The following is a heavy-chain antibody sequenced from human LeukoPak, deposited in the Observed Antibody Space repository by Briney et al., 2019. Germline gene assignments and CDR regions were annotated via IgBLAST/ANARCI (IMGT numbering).Heavy chain of an antibody. J-gene: IGHJ4*02. V-gene: IGHV3-74*01. D-gene: IGHD4-23*01. CDR2: IASDGSST. CDR3: ARGRPHGNDY. Sequence: GGSLRLSCAASGFTFSSYCMNWVRQAPGKGLVWVSRIASDGSSTTYADSVKGRFSIPRDNAKNTLYLQMNSLRVEDTAVYYCARGRPHGNDYWGQGTLVTVSS. CDR1: GFTFSSYC.